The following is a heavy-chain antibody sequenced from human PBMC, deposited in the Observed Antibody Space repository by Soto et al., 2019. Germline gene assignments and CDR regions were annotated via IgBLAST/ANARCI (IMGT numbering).Heavy chain of an antibody. CDR1: GFSVSDNY. Sequence: EVQLAESGGSLIQPGGSLRLSCAASGFSVSDNYMSWVRQAPGKGLEWVSVIYSGGQSFYADSVKGRFSTSRDNTKNTLFLQMNSLRAEDTAVYHCVHYYDTGDYLPYGMDVWGQGTTVTVS. CDR3: VHYYDTGDYLPYGMDV. D-gene: IGHD3-22*01. J-gene: IGHJ6*02. V-gene: IGHV3-53*01. CDR2: IYSGGQS.